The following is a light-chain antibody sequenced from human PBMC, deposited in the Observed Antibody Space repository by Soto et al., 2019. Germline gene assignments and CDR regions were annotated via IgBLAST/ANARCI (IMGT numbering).Light chain of an antibody. CDR3: QQSYSLPYT. Sequence: DIQMTQSPSSLSASVGDRVTITCRASQNINNYLNWYQQKPGKAPKFLIYAASSLQSGVPSKFSGSGSGTDFILTITSLQPEDFATYYCQQSYSLPYTFGQGTKVEIK. V-gene: IGKV1-39*01. CDR1: QNINNY. J-gene: IGKJ2*01. CDR2: AAS.